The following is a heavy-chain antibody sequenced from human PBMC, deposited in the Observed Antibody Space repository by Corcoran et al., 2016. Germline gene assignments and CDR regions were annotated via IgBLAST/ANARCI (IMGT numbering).Heavy chain of an antibody. J-gene: IGHJ6*02. D-gene: IGHD2-2*02. Sequence: QLQLQESGPGLVKPSETLSLTCTVSGGSISSSSYYWGWIRQPPGKGLEWIGSIYYSGSTYYTPSLKSRVTISVDTSKNQFSLTLRSVTAADTAVYYCESVVPAAIQDDDYGMDVWGQGTTVTVSS. V-gene: IGHV4-39*07. CDR2: IYYSGST. CDR3: ESVVPAAIQDDDYGMDV. CDR1: GGSISSSSYY.